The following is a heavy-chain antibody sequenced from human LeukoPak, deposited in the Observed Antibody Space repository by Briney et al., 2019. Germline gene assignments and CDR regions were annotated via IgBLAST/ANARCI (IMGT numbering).Heavy chain of an antibody. D-gene: IGHD6-13*01. J-gene: IGHJ4*02. CDR2: INTNTGNP. CDR1: GYTFTSYA. V-gene: IGHV7-4-1*02. CDR3: ARSLRSSSWYGGGVAYFDY. Sequence: ASVKVSCKASGYTFTSYAMNWVRQAPGQGLEWMGWINTNTGNPTYAQGFTGRFVFSLDTSVSTAYLQISSLKAEDTAVYYCARSLRSSSWYGGGVAYFDYWGQGTLVTVSS.